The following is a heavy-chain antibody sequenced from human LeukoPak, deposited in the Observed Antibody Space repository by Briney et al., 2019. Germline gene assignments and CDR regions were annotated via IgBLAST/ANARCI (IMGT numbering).Heavy chain of an antibody. J-gene: IGHJ5*02. Sequence: GGSLRLSCAASGFTFSSYWMHWVRQAPGKGLVWVSRINSDGSSTSYADSVKGRFTISRDNAKNTLYLQMNSLRAEDTAVYYCARAANYGDTNWFDPWGQGTLVTVSS. D-gene: IGHD4-17*01. CDR1: GFTFSSYW. V-gene: IGHV3-74*01. CDR2: INSDGSST. CDR3: ARAANYGDTNWFDP.